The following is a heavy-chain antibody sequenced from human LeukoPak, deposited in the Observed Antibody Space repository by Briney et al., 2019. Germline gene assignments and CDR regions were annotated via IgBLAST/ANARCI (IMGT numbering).Heavy chain of an antibody. D-gene: IGHD5-12*01. CDR3: ARSRWWLRLLDY. J-gene: IGHJ4*02. Sequence: ASVKVSCKASGYTFTSYDINWVRQATGQGLEWMGWMNPNSGNTGYAQKFQGRVTMTRNTSISTAYTELSSLRSEDTAVYYCARSRWWLRLLDYWGQGTLVTVSS. CDR1: GYTFTSYD. CDR2: MNPNSGNT. V-gene: IGHV1-8*01.